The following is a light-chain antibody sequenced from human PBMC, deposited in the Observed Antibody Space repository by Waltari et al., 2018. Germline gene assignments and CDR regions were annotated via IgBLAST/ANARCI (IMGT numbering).Light chain of an antibody. CDR2: DAS. Sequence: ERVITQSPATVSVSPGETATLSCRASQIASTNLAWYQQKAGQAPRLLIYDASIRATGVPARFSGSGAGTEFTLTITGLQSEDFAVYYCQQYNNWLYTFGQGTKLEIK. V-gene: IGKV3-15*01. J-gene: IGKJ2*01. CDR1: QIASTN. CDR3: QQYNNWLYT.